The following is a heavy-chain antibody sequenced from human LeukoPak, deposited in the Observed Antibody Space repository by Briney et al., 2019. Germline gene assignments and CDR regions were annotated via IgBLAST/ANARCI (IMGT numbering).Heavy chain of an antibody. CDR2: IKQDGSEK. CDR3: ARGNGYYYYYYMDV. D-gene: IGHD2-8*01. V-gene: IGHV3-7*01. J-gene: IGHJ6*03. Sequence: GGSLRLSCAASGFTFNSYSMNWFRQAPGKGLEWVANIKQDGSEKYYVDSVKGRFTISRDNAKNSLYLQMNSLRAEDTAVYYCARGNGYYYYYYMDVWGKGTTVTISS. CDR1: GFTFNSYS.